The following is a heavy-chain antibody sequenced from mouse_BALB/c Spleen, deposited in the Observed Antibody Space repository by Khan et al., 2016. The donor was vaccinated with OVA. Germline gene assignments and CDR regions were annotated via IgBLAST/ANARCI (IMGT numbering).Heavy chain of an antibody. D-gene: IGHD1-1*01. Sequence: EVELVESGGGLVKPGGSLKLSCAASGFTFSNYAMSWVRQTPEKRLEWVASISSGGSFTYYPDSVKGRFTISSENAKNTMYLQMGSLRSEDTAMYYCSRTAGYYGSYYFDYWGQGTTLTASS. CDR3: SRTAGYYGSYYFDY. CDR1: GFTFSNYA. CDR2: ISSGGSFT. J-gene: IGHJ2*01. V-gene: IGHV5-9-3*01.